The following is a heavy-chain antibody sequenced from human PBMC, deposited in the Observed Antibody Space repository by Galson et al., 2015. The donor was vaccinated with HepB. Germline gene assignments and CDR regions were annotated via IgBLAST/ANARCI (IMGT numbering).Heavy chain of an antibody. J-gene: IGHJ4*02. CDR3: ARTGSTGYSSSWYFPNFDY. CDR2: IYYSGST. CDR1: GGSISSYY. Sequence: LSLTCTVSGGSISSYYWSWIRQPPGKGLEWIGYIYYSGSTNYNPSLKSRVTISVDTSKNQFSLKLSSVTAADTAVYYCARTGSTGYSSSWYFPNFDYWGQGTLVTVSS. D-gene: IGHD6-13*01. V-gene: IGHV4-59*01.